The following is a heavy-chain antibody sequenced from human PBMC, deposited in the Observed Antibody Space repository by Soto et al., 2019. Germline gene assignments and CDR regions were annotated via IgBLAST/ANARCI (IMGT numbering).Heavy chain of an antibody. CDR3: ARDPLHYDILTGYSPNYFDF. J-gene: IGHJ4*02. CDR2: IWYDGSNK. V-gene: IGHV3-33*01. CDR1: GFTFSDYG. D-gene: IGHD3-9*01. Sequence: GESLKISCAASGFTFSDYGMHWVRQAPGKGLEWVAVIWYDGSNKYYADSVKGRYTISRDNSKNTLYLQMNSLRAEDTAVYYCARDPLHYDILTGYSPNYFDFWGQGTLVTVSS.